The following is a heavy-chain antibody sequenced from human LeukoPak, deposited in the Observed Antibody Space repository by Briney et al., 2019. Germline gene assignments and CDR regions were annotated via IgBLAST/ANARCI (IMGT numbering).Heavy chain of an antibody. J-gene: IGHJ5*02. Sequence: SQTLSLTCTVSGGSVSSGSYYWSWIRQPPGKGLEWIGYIFYTGSTNYNPSLKSRVTISVDTSKNQFSLKLSSVTAADTAVYYCATCCRGGSSWGQGTLVTVSS. V-gene: IGHV4-61*01. D-gene: IGHD3-10*01. CDR3: ATCCRGGSS. CDR2: IFYTGST. CDR1: GGSVSSGSYY.